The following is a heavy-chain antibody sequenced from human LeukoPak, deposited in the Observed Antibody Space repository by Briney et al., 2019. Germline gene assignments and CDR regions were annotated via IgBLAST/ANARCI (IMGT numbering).Heavy chain of an antibody. V-gene: IGHV4-38-2*02. Sequence: KPSETLSLTCTVSGGSISSYYWGWIRQPPGKGLEWIGTFYHGGSTYYNPSLKSRVTISVDTSKNQFSLNLTSVTAADTAVYYCARDEGYGDYDYWGQGTLVTVSS. J-gene: IGHJ4*02. CDR2: FYHGGST. CDR3: ARDEGYGDYDY. CDR1: GGSISSYY. D-gene: IGHD4-17*01.